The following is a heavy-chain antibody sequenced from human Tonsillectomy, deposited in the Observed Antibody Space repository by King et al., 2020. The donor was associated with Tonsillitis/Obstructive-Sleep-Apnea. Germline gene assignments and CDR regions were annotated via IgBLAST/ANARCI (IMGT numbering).Heavy chain of an antibody. CDR2: INHSGST. V-gene: IGHV4-34*01. D-gene: IGHD4-17*01. Sequence: VQLQQWGAGLLKPSETLSLTCAVYGGSFSGYYWSWIRQPPGKGLEWIGEINHSGSTNYNPSLKSRVTISVDTSKNQFSLKLSSVTAADTAVYYCTRGLDDYGENIPDGMDVWGQGTTVTVSS. CDR3: TRGLDDYGENIPDGMDV. J-gene: IGHJ6*02. CDR1: GGSFSGYY.